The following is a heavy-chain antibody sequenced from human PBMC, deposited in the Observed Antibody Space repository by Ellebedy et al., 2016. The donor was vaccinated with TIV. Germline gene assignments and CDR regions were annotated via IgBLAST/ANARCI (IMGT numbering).Heavy chain of an antibody. CDR2: IFSAADGGET. Sequence: GESLKISCAASGFTVTTNYMNWVRQAPGKGLEWVSVIFSAADGGETHYADSVKGRFTISRDSSKNTLSLQMNSLRAEDTAVYYCARDAAGNGGKLDYWGQGAPVTVSS. J-gene: IGHJ4*02. CDR3: ARDAAGNGGKLDY. D-gene: IGHD4-23*01. CDR1: GFTVTTNY. V-gene: IGHV3-53*01.